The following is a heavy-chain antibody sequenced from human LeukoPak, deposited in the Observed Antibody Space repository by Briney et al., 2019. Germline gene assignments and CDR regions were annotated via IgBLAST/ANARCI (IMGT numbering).Heavy chain of an antibody. J-gene: IGHJ4*02. V-gene: IGHV3-21*04. D-gene: IGHD5-18*01. CDR2: ITGSSDYI. CDR1: ASALSSST. CDR3: ARGYSYGSDY. Sequence: GGSLRLSCAASASALSSSTMSWIRQTPGRGLQWVSSITGSSDYIFYADSVKGRFTISRDNAKNSLYLQMHSLRAEDTALYYCARGYSYGSDYWGQGTLVTVSS.